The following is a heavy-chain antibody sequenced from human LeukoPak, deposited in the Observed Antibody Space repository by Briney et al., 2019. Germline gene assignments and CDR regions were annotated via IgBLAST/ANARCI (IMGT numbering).Heavy chain of an antibody. J-gene: IGHJ4*02. CDR2: IYYSGST. V-gene: IGHV4-39*01. D-gene: IGHD6-19*01. CDR1: GGSISSSCYY. Sequence: PSETLSLTCTVSGGSISSSCYYWGWIRQPPGKGLEWIGSIYYSGSTYYNPSLKSRVTISVDTSKNQFSLKLSSVTAADTAVYYCARQALSAGYSSGWYPYYFDYWGQGTLVTVSS. CDR3: ARQALSAGYSSGWYPYYFDY.